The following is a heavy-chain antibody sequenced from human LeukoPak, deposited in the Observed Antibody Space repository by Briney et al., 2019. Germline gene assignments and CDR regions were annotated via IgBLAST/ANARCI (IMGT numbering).Heavy chain of an antibody. D-gene: IGHD6-13*01. V-gene: IGHV4-59*12. Sequence: SETLSLTCTVSGGSINSYYWSWIRQPPGKGLEWIGYIYYSGSTNYNPSLKSRVTISVDTSKNQFSLKLSSVTAADTAVYYCARMPTGYSSSWYWVYWGQGTLVTVSS. CDR3: ARMPTGYSSSWYWVY. J-gene: IGHJ4*02. CDR1: GGSINSYY. CDR2: IYYSGST.